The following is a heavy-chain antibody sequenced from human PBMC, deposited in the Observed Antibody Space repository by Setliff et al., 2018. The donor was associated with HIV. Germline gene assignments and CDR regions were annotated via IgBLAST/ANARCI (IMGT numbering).Heavy chain of an antibody. V-gene: IGHV4-59*11. CDR3: ARGTLYYDYVWGTPFPFDY. CDR1: GGSISSHY. J-gene: IGHJ4*02. CDR2: IYYNGNT. Sequence: SETLSLTCTVSGGSISSHYWSWIRLPPGKGLEWIGTIYYNGNTNYNPSLKSRVTISVVTSKNQFSLKLSSVTAADTAVYYCARGTLYYDYVWGTPFPFDYWGQGTLVTVSS. D-gene: IGHD3-16*01.